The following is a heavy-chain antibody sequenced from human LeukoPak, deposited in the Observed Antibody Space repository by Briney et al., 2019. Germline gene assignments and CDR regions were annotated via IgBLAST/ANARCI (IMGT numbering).Heavy chain of an antibody. CDR2: ISWDGGST. D-gene: IGHD3-10*01. J-gene: IGHJ4*02. CDR3: AKARLARWFGEPTPTDYFDY. CDR1: GFTFSSYS. V-gene: IGHV3-43D*03. Sequence: PGGSLRLSCAASGFTFSSYSMNWVRQAPGKGLEWVSLISWDGGSTYYADSVKGRFTISRDNSKNSLYLQMNSLRAEDTALYYCAKARLARWFGEPTPTDYFDYWGQGTLVTVSS.